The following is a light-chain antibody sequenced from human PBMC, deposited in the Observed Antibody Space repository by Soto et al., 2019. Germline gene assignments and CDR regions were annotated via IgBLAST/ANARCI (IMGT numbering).Light chain of an antibody. CDR1: SSNIGNNY. Sequence: QSVLTQPPSVSAVPGQTVTISCSGSSSNIGNNYVSWYQHLPGAAPKLLIYETNRRPAGIPDRFSGSKSGTSATLAITGLQTADEADYYCETWDTSLSAGRVFGPRTKVTVL. CDR2: ETN. V-gene: IGLV1-51*02. J-gene: IGLJ1*01. CDR3: ETWDTSLSAGRV.